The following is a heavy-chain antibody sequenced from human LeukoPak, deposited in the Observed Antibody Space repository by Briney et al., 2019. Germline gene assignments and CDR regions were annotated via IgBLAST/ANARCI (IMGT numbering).Heavy chain of an antibody. CDR2: ISGSGGST. D-gene: IGHD6-19*01. Sequence: GGSLRLSCAASGFTFSDYYMSWIRQAPGKGLEWVSAISGSGGSTYYADSVKGRFTISRDNFKNTLSLQMNSLRAEDTAVYYCAKASSGWSAPFDYWGQGTLVTVSS. CDR1: GFTFSDYY. J-gene: IGHJ4*02. CDR3: AKASSGWSAPFDY. V-gene: IGHV3-23*01.